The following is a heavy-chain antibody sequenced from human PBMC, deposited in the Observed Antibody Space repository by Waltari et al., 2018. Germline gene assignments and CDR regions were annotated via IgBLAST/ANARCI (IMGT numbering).Heavy chain of an antibody. CDR3: AREKRGGLNYFDY. J-gene: IGHJ4*02. CDR1: GGSFSGYY. CDR2: INHSGST. V-gene: IGHV4-34*01. Sequence: QVQLQQWGAGLLKPSETLSLTCAVYGGSFSGYYWSWIRQPPGKGLEWIGEINHSGSTNYHPSHKRRVTISVETSRNQFSLKLSSVTAADTAVYYCAREKRGGLNYFDYWGQGTLVTVSS. D-gene: IGHD3-10*01.